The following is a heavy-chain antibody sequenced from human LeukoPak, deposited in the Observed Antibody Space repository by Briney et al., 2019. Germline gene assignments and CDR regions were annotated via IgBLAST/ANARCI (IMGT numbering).Heavy chain of an antibody. CDR3: ATNGRYCSSTSCYFY. D-gene: IGHD2-2*01. V-gene: IGHV4-31*03. Sequence: SQTLSLTCTVSGGSISSGGYYWSWVRQHPGKGLEWIGYIYYSGSTYYNPSLKSRVTISVDTSKNQFSLKLSSVTAADTAVYYCATNGRYCSSTSCYFYWGQGTLVAVSS. J-gene: IGHJ4*02. CDR2: IYYSGST. CDR1: GGSISSGGYY.